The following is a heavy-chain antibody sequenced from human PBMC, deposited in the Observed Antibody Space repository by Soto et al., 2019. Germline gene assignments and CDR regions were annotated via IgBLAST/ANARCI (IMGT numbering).Heavy chain of an antibody. D-gene: IGHD1-1*01. V-gene: IGHV2-5*02. J-gene: IGHJ4*02. Sequence: QITLKESGPTRVKPTQTLTLTCTFSGFSLSARPVGVGWIRQPPGQALERLALIYWDDDKRYSPSLQNRLSITKDTSKNQVALTMTNMDPADTAIYYCAHRADMNGKWKGGYFDYWGQGALVTVSS. CDR1: GFSLSARPVG. CDR2: IYWDDDK. CDR3: AHRADMNGKWKGGYFDY.